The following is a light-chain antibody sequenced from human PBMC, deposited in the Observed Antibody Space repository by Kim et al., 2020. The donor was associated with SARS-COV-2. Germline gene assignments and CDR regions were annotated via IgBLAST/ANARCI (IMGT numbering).Light chain of an antibody. CDR3: GTWDTRLKVGV. V-gene: IGLV1-51*01. CDR2: AND. J-gene: IGLJ2*01. Sequence: QSVLTQPPSVSAAPGQKVTISCSGSTSNIGNDYVSWYQQLPGTAPKLLIYANDKRPSGIPDRFSGSKSGTSATLGITGLQTGDEADYFCGTWDTRLKVGVFSGGTQLTVL. CDR1: TSNIGNDY.